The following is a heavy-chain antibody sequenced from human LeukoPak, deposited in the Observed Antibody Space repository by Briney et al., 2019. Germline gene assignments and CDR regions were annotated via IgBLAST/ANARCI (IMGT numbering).Heavy chain of an antibody. CDR2: IYYSGST. D-gene: IGHD6-19*01. CDR3: ARVIAVAGAFNAFDI. J-gene: IGHJ3*02. CDR1: GGSISSDY. V-gene: IGHV4-59*01. Sequence: PSETLSLTCIVSGGSISSDYWSWIRQPPGKGLECIGYIYYSGSTNYNPSPKSRVTISVDTSKHQFSLKLSSVTAADTAVYYCARVIAVAGAFNAFDIWGQGTMVTVSS.